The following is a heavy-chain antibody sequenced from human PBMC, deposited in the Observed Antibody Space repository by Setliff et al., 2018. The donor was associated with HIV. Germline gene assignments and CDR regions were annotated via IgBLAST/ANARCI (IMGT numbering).Heavy chain of an antibody. Sequence: PGGSLRLSCAASGFTFSYYTMHWIRQTPDNGLEWVAVISYDGNSQYYADSVKGRFTISRDNSKNTVYLQMNSLRVDDTAVYYCAKSRITSQYDALDIWGQGTMVTVSS. J-gene: IGHJ3*02. V-gene: IGHV3-30*04. CDR2: ISYDGNSQ. CDR1: GFTFSYYT. CDR3: AKSRITSQYDALDI. D-gene: IGHD2-2*01.